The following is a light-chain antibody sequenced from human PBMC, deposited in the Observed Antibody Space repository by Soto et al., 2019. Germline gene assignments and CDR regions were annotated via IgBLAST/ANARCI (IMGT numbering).Light chain of an antibody. V-gene: IGKV3-11*01. CDR1: QDITTY. J-gene: IGKJ1*01. CDR3: QQRSIWPPWT. Sequence: EIVLTQSPATLSLSPGERATLSCRASQDITTYLAWYQHRPGQGPRLLIYEASKRATGIPARFSGSGSGTDFTLTISSLEPEDFAIYYCQQRSIWPPWTFGQGTKVELK. CDR2: EAS.